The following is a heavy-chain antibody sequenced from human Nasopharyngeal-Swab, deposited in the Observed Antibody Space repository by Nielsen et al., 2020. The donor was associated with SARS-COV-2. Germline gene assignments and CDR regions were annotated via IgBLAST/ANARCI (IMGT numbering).Heavy chain of an antibody. CDR2: IYYNGRA. J-gene: IGHJ6*03. CDR1: ADSMITNS. D-gene: IGHD2/OR15-2a*01. Sequence: SATLSLTCTVSADSMITNSWIWIRQPPGKGLEWIGYIYYNGRANYTPSLKSRVTVSLDTSRNQFSLKLVSVTAADTATYYCARQNVLKHLEWTSTFYSYRIDVWGKGTTVTVSS. CDR3: ARQNVLKHLEWTSTFYSYRIDV. V-gene: IGHV4-59*08.